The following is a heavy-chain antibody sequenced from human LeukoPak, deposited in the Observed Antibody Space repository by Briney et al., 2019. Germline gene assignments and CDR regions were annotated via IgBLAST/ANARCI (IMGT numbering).Heavy chain of an antibody. D-gene: IGHD2-21*02. CDR1: NYSISSAYY. Sequence: SETLSLTCAVSNYSISSAYYWGWIRQPPGKGLEWIGSIYHRGSADYNPSLKSRVTISVDTSKNQFSLRLKSVTAADTAVYYCARDQAYCGGDCYFDFWGQGTLVTVSS. V-gene: IGHV4-38-2*02. J-gene: IGHJ4*02. CDR2: IYHRGSA. CDR3: ARDQAYCGGDCYFDF.